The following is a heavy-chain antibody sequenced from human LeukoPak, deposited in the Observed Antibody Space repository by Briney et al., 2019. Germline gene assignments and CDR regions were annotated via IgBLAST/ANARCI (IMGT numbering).Heavy chain of an antibody. J-gene: IGHJ5*02. CDR3: ARGLPFYDFWSGYLNP. D-gene: IGHD3-3*01. CDR2: IYYTGST. Sequence: SETLSLTCSVSGDSISSSRYFWGWIRQPPGKGLDWIGSIYYTGSTCYNPSLKSRVTISMDTSKNQFSLRLSSVTAADTAVYYCARGLPFYDFWSGYLNPWGQGTLVTVSP. CDR1: GDSISSSRYF. V-gene: IGHV4-39*07.